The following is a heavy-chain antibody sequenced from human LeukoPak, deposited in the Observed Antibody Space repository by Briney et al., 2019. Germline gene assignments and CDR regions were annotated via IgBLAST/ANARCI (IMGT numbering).Heavy chain of an antibody. D-gene: IGHD6-13*01. CDR2: IYYSGIT. J-gene: IGHJ3*02. Sequence: PSETLSLTCTVSGGSISSNYWSWIRQPPGKGLEWIGYIYYSGITNYNPSLKSRVTISVDTSKNQFSLKLSSVTAADTAVYYCATPSSSWYFWAFDIWGQGTMVTVSS. V-gene: IGHV4-59*08. CDR1: GGSISSNY. CDR3: ATPSSSWYFWAFDI.